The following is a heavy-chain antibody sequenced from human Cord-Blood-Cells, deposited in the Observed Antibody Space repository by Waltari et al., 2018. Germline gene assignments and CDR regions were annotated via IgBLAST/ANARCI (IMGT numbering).Heavy chain of an antibody. V-gene: IGHV4-34*01. J-gene: IGHJ4*02. Sequence: QVQLQQWGAGLLKPSETLSLTCAVYGGSFSGYYWSWIRQPPGKGLEWIGEINHSGSTNYNPSLKSRVTISVDTSKNQFSLKLSSVTAADTAVYYCARGIIWGSGKYYFDYWGQGTLVTVSS. CDR1: GGSFSGYY. CDR2: INHSGST. CDR3: ARGIIWGSGKYYFDY. D-gene: IGHD7-27*01.